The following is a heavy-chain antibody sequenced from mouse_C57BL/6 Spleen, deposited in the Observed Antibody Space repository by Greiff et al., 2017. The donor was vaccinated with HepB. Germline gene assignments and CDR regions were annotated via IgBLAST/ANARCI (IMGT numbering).Heavy chain of an antibody. CDR2: IRNKANNHAT. CDR3: TRKIYYDYQGYFDY. D-gene: IGHD2-4*01. J-gene: IGHJ2*01. Sequence: EVKVEESGGGLVQPGGSMKLSCAASGFTFSDAWMDWVRQSPEKGLEWVAEIRNKANNHATYYAESVKGRFTISRDDSKSSVYLQMNSLRAEDTGIYYCTRKIYYDYQGYFDYWGQGTTLTVSS. V-gene: IGHV6-6*01. CDR1: GFTFSDAW.